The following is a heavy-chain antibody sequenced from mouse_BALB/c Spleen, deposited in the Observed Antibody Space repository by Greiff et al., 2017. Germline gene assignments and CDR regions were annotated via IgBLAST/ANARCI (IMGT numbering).Heavy chain of an antibody. CDR2: INPSNGGT. J-gene: IGHJ3*01. CDR1: GYTFTSYY. CDR3: TRVAY. V-gene: IGHV1S81*02. Sequence: QVQLQQSGAELVKPGASVKLSCKASGYTFTSYYMYWVKQRPGQGLEWIGEINPSNGGTNFNEKFKSKATQTVDKSSSTAYMQLSSLTSEDSAVYYCTRVAYWGQGTLVTVSA.